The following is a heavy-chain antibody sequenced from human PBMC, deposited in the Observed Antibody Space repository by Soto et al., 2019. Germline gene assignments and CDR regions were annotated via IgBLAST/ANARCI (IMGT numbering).Heavy chain of an antibody. Sequence: QVQLVQLGAEVKMPGSSVKVSCKASGSTFRSYVTSWVRQAPGQGLEWLGGIIPMYGTTYYAQPFQGRVTISADEATSTAFMELSGLRSEDTAVYYCASIGTLDWSNDYWGQGTLVTVSS. CDR1: GSTFRSYV. CDR3: ASIGTLDWSNDY. CDR2: IIPMYGTT. V-gene: IGHV1-69*12. D-gene: IGHD3-9*01. J-gene: IGHJ4*02.